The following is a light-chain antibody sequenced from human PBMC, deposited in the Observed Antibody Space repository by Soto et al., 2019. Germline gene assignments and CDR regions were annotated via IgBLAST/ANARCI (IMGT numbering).Light chain of an antibody. V-gene: IGLV2-11*01. J-gene: IGLJ1*01. Sequence: QSVLTQPPSVSGSPGQSITISCTGTSSDVGAYNHVSWYQQHPGKAPKLIIYDVTKRPSGVPDRFSGSKAGDTASLTISGLQAEDEADYYCCSFAGSPSYYVFGTGNKVTVL. CDR1: SSDVGAYNH. CDR3: CSFAGSPSYYV. CDR2: DVT.